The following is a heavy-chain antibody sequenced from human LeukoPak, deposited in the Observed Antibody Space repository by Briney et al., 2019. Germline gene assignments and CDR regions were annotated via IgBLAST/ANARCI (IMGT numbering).Heavy chain of an antibody. D-gene: IGHD6-13*01. CDR2: IKQDGSEK. V-gene: IGHV3-7*01. CDR1: GFTFSSYW. Sequence: GGSLRLSCAASGFTFSSYWMSWVRQAPGKGLEWVANIKQDGSEKYYVDSVKGRFTISRDNAKNSLYLQMISLRAEDTAVYYCARVRAADRYYYYGMGVWGQGTTVTVSS. CDR3: ARVRAADRYYYYGMGV. J-gene: IGHJ6*02.